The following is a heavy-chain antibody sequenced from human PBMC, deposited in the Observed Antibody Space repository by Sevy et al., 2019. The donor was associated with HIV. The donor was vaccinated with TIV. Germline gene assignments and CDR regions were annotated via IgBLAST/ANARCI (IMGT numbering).Heavy chain of an antibody. Sequence: GGSLRLSCVASGFTFKDYYMNWIRQAPGKGLEWVSYISDGGTTIYYAYSVKGRFTISRDNAKNSMYLQMNSLRAEDTAVYYCAREGDLRYFDFWGRGTLVTVSS. D-gene: IGHD3-10*01. CDR1: GFTFKDYY. CDR3: AREGDLRYFDF. CDR2: ISDGGTTI. V-gene: IGHV3-11*01. J-gene: IGHJ2*01.